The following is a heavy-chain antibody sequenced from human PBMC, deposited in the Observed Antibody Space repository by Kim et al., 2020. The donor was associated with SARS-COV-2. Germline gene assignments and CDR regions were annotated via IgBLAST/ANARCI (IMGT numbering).Heavy chain of an antibody. CDR1: EFTFRKTW. CDR2: INYDGSGT. Sequence: GGSLRLSCAASEFTFRKTWIHWVRQAPGKGLVWVSRINYDGSGTAYANSVQGRFTISRDAAKNTVYLEMNSLRVEDTARYYCARGHVGSSFDPWGQGTLVTVSS. J-gene: IGHJ5*02. D-gene: IGHD1-26*01. V-gene: IGHV3-74*01. CDR3: ARGHVGSSFDP.